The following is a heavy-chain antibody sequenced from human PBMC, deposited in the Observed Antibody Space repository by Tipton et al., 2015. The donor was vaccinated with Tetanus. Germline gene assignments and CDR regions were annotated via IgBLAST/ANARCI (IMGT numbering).Heavy chain of an antibody. J-gene: IGHJ4*02. V-gene: IGHV5-51*01. D-gene: IGHD6-6*01. CDR3: ARLHLRTFASSSGF. CDR1: GYSFNTYW. CDR2: IYPGDSDS. Sequence: QLVQSGAEIKKPGESLNISCKASGYSFNTYWIAWVRQMPGKGLEWMGIIYPGDSDSRYSPTFQGQVTMSVDKSINTAFLHWSSLKDSDTAIYYCARLHLRTFASSSGFWGQGTMVTVS.